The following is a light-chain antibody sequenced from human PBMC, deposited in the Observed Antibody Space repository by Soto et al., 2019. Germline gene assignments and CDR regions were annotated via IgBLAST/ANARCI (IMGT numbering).Light chain of an antibody. J-gene: IGKJ1*01. CDR1: QSVSSN. Sequence: EIVMTQSPATLSVSPGERATLSCRASQSVSSNLAWYQQKPGQAPRLLIYGASTRATGIPARFSGSGYGTEFTLTISSLQSEDFAVYYCQQYNNWDLTFGQGTKVEIK. V-gene: IGKV3-15*01. CDR3: QQYNNWDLT. CDR2: GAS.